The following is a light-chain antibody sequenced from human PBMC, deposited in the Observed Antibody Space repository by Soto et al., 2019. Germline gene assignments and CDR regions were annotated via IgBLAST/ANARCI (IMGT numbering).Light chain of an antibody. Sequence: EIVLTQSPGTLSLSPGERGTVSCRASQSVSSSYLAWYQQKPGQAPRLLIYGASSRATGIPDRFSGSGSGTDFTLTISRLESEDFAVYYCQQYGSSLITFGQGTRLEIK. V-gene: IGKV3-20*01. J-gene: IGKJ5*01. CDR2: GAS. CDR3: QQYGSSLIT. CDR1: QSVSSSY.